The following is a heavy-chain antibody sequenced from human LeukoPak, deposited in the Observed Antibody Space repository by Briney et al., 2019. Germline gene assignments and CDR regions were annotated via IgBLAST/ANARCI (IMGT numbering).Heavy chain of an antibody. Sequence: ASVKVSCKASGYTFTSYYMHWVRQAPGQGLEWMGIIKPSGGSTSYAQKFQGRVTMTRDTSTSTVYMELSSLRSEDTAVYYCARNRYSGDYFDCWGQGTLVTVSS. J-gene: IGHJ4*02. CDR1: GYTFTSYY. D-gene: IGHD1-1*01. V-gene: IGHV1-46*01. CDR2: IKPSGGST. CDR3: ARNRYSGDYFDC.